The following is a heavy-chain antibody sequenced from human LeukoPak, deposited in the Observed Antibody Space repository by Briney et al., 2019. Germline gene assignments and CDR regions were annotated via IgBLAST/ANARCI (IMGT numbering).Heavy chain of an antibody. CDR2: MNPNSGNT. D-gene: IGHD6-13*01. CDR1: GYTFTSYD. CDR3: ARGSQYSSSWYYFDY. J-gene: IGHJ4*02. Sequence: ASVKVSCKAPGYTFTSYDINWVRQATGQGLEWMGWMNPNSGNTGYAQKFQGRVTITRNTSISTAYMELSSLRSEDTAVYYCARGSQYSSSWYYFDYWGQGTLVTVSS. V-gene: IGHV1-8*03.